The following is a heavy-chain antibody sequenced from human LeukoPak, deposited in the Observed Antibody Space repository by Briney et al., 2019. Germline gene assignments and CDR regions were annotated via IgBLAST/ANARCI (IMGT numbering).Heavy chain of an antibody. V-gene: IGHV4-4*07. CDR1: GGSISTHY. CDR3: AREVEMARQFDY. Sequence: SETLSLTCTVSGGSISTHYWSWIRQPAGKGLEWIGRISTTGSTNYNPSLRSRVTMSVEVSRSQVSLKLSSVTAADTAVYYCAREVEMARQFDYWGQGTLVTASS. CDR2: ISTTGST. J-gene: IGHJ4*02. D-gene: IGHD5-24*01.